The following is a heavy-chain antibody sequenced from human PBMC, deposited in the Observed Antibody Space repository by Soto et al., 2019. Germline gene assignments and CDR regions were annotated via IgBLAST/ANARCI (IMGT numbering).Heavy chain of an antibody. V-gene: IGHV1-18*01. D-gene: IGHD2-8*02. Sequence: ASVKVSCKASGYTFTSYGISWVRQAPGQGLEWMGWISAYNVNTNYAQKLQGRFTLTTETSTRKAYLELRSLSFDETAVYYCGRVVTGYYYMDVWGKGTTVTVSS. CDR1: GYTFTSYG. J-gene: IGHJ6*03. CDR3: GRVVTGYYYMDV. CDR2: ISAYNVNT.